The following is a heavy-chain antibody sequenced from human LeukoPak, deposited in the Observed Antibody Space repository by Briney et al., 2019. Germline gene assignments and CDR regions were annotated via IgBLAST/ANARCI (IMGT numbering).Heavy chain of an antibody. CDR3: AGRVTGYSSGYVY. D-gene: IGHD5-18*01. V-gene: IGHV3-53*01. CDR2: IYSGGST. Sequence: GGSLRLSCAVSGLIVSSNYMSWVRQAPGKGLEWVSVIYSGGSTYYADSEKGRFTISRDNSKNTLYLQMHSLRAEDTAVYYCAGRVTGYSSGYVYWGQGTLVTVSS. J-gene: IGHJ4*02. CDR1: GLIVSSNY.